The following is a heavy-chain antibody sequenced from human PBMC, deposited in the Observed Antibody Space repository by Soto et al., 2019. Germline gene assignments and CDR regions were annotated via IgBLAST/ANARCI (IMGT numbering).Heavy chain of an antibody. J-gene: IGHJ4*02. CDR3: VRDTKANTWYVEGAD. V-gene: IGHV3-7*05. CDR1: GFSFSNYW. Sequence: GGSLRLSCATSGFSFSNYWMSWVRQAPGKGLEWVANIKQDGSEKYYVDSVKGRFTISRDNAKNSLYLQMNSLRAEDTAVFYCVRDTKANTWYVEGADWGQGTLVTVSS. D-gene: IGHD6-13*01. CDR2: IKQDGSEK.